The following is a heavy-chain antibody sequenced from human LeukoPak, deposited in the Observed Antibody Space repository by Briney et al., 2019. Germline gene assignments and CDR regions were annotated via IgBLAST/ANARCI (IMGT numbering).Heavy chain of an antibody. Sequence: ASVRVSCKASGYTFTSYGIIWVRQAPGQGLEWMGRISAYNGNTNYAQKLQGRVTMTTDTSTSTAYMELRSLRSDDTAVYYCARIGFGYCSSTSCYGMDVWGQGTTVTVSS. CDR2: ISAYNGNT. CDR3: ARIGFGYCSSTSCYGMDV. V-gene: IGHV1-18*01. D-gene: IGHD2-2*03. CDR1: GYTFTSYG. J-gene: IGHJ6*02.